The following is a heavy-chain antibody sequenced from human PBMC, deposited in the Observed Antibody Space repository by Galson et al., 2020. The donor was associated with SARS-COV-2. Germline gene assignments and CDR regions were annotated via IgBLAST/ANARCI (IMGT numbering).Heavy chain of an antibody. Sequence: GESLKISCAASGFTFSSHAMHWVRQAPGKGLEWVSLIDAAGNPFYADSIKGRFTISRDNSRNIVFLQMTSLRAVDTAVYYCLREGDTIYPDYWGPGTLVTVSS. J-gene: IGHJ4*02. D-gene: IGHD3-10*01. CDR2: IDAAGNP. V-gene: IGHV3-NL1*01. CDR1: GFTFSSHA. CDR3: LREGDTIYPDY.